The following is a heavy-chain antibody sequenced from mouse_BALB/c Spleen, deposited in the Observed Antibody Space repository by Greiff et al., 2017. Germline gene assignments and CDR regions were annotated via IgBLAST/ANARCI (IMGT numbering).Heavy chain of an antibody. Sequence: EVKVVESGGGLVQPGGSRKLSCAASGFTFSSFGMHWVRQAPEKGLEWVAYISSGSSTIYYADTVKGRFTISRDNPKNTLFLQMTSLRSEDTAMYYCARSGFAYWGQGTLVTVSA. V-gene: IGHV5-17*02. CDR3: ARSGFAY. CDR2: ISSGSSTI. CDR1: GFTFSSFG. J-gene: IGHJ3*01.